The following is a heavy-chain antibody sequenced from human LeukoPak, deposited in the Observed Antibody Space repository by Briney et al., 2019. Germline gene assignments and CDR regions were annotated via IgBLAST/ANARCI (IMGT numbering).Heavy chain of an antibody. V-gene: IGHV5-51*01. Sequence: GESLKISCKGSGYSFTSYWSGWVRQMPGKGLGWMGIIYPGDSDTSYSPSFQGQVTISADKSISTAYLQWSSLKAADTATAYCARGTIAVAERHNWYFDYWGQGTLVTVSS. CDR3: ARGTIAVAERHNWYFDY. CDR2: IYPGDSDT. D-gene: IGHD6-19*01. J-gene: IGHJ4*02. CDR1: GYSFTSYW.